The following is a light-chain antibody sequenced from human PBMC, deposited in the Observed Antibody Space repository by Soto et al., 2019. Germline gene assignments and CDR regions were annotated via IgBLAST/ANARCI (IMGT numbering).Light chain of an antibody. V-gene: IGKV3-15*01. CDR3: QQYNNWPRT. CDR1: QSVGSN. Sequence: EVVMTQSPATLSVSPGARATLSCRASQSVGSNFAWYQQKPGQAPRLLIYGASTRATDIPGRFSGRGSGTEFTLTISSLQSEDFAVYYCQQYNNWPRTFGQGTKVEIK. J-gene: IGKJ1*01. CDR2: GAS.